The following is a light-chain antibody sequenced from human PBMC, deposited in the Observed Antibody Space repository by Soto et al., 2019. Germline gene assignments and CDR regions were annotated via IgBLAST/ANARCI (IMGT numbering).Light chain of an antibody. Sequence: ELVVTQSPATLSVSPGERVTLSCRTSQDVSSKLAWYQQKAGQAPSLLIYDASTRATGTPARFSGSGSGTEFTLAVSSLQSEDYEVYFCQHYIRWPLTFGGGTKVDIK. V-gene: IGKV3D-15*01. CDR3: QHYIRWPLT. CDR1: QDVSSK. J-gene: IGKJ4*01. CDR2: DAS.